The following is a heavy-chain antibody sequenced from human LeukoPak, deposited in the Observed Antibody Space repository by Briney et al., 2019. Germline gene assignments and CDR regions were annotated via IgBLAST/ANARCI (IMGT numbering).Heavy chain of an antibody. CDR1: GFTFSDYY. Sequence: GGSLRLSCAASGFTFSDYYMSWIRQAPGKGLEWLSYISGSGSTTYYAASVRGRFSISRDNSQSSLYLQMNSLRTEDTAGYYCAKRRDYFDHWGQGALVTVSS. CDR3: AKRRDYFDH. V-gene: IGHV3-11*01. CDR2: ISGSGSTT. J-gene: IGHJ4*02.